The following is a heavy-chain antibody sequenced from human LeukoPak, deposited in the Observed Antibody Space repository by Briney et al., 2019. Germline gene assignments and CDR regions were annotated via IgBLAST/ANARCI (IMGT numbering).Heavy chain of an antibody. CDR2: IIPIFGTA. Sequence: SVKVSCKASGGTFSSYAISWVRQAPGQGLEWMGGIIPIFGTANYAQKFQGRVTITTDESTSTAYMELSSLRSEDTAVYYCARARGDNWTPYYYYYMDVWGKGPRSPSP. D-gene: IGHD1-1*01. V-gene: IGHV1-69*05. CDR1: GGTFSSYA. CDR3: ARARGDNWTPYYYYYMDV. J-gene: IGHJ6*03.